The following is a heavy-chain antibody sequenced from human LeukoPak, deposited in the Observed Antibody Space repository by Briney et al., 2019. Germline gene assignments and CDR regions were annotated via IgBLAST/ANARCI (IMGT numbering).Heavy chain of an antibody. V-gene: IGHV1-58*02. CDR3: AAGRVYDSSGYYYVSFAFDI. Sequence: GASVKVSCKASGFTFTSSAMQWVRQARGQRLEWIGWIVVGSGNTNYAQKFQERVTITRDMSTSTAYMELSSLRSEDTAVYYCAAGRVYDSSGYYYVSFAFDIWGQGTMVTVSS. CDR1: GFTFTSSA. D-gene: IGHD3-22*01. J-gene: IGHJ3*02. CDR2: IVVGSGNT.